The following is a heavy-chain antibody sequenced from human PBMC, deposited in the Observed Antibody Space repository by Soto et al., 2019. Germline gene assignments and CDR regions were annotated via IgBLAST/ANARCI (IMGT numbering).Heavy chain of an antibody. CDR3: AREDAHTYYYFWSGYYTNWFDP. D-gene: IGHD3-3*01. CDR2: IRAYNGNT. J-gene: IGHJ5*02. Sequence: ASVKVSCKASGYTFTRYGISWVRQAPGQGLERMGWIRAYNGNTTYAQKLQGRGNMTTDTSTSTAYIELRSLRSDDTAVYYCAREDAHTYYYFWSGYYTNWFDPWGQGTLVTVSS. CDR1: GYTFTRYG. V-gene: IGHV1-18*04.